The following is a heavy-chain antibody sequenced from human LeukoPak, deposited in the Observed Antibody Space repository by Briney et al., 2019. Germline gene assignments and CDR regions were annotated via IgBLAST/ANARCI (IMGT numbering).Heavy chain of an antibody. CDR3: ARHDDVPVFRNGMDV. CDR2: IYYSRST. Sequence: PSETLSLTCTVSGGSVSSNYWSWIRQSPGKGLEWIGYIYYSRSTVYNPSLKSRITISVDTSKNQISLKVSSVTAADTAVYYCARHDDVPVFRNGMDVWGQGTTVTVSS. CDR1: GGSVSSNY. D-gene: IGHD2-2*01. J-gene: IGHJ6*02. V-gene: IGHV4-59*08.